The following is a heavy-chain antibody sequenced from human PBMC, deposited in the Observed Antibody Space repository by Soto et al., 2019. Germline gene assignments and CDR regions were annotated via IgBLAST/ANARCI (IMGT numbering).Heavy chain of an antibody. D-gene: IGHD3-10*01. CDR1: GFSFSTYA. CDR3: ATDGALLYFLDGGPFQY. J-gene: IGHJ4*02. V-gene: IGHV3-23*01. CDR2: ISRSGGNT. Sequence: EVQLLESGGGLVQPGGSLRLSCATSGFSFSTYAMNWVRQAPGKGLEWVSSISRSGGNTYVADSVKGRFTISRDNSKNTQYLQMDSLRAEDTAIYYCATDGALLYFLDGGPFQYWGQGTLVTVSS.